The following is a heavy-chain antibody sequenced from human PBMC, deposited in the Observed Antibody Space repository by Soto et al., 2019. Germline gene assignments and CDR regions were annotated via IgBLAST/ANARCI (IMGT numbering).Heavy chain of an antibody. CDR1: GFTFSSYA. D-gene: IGHD5-12*01. CDR3: ARDFASRWLRSQGLDV. Sequence: QVQLVESGGGVVQPGRSLRLCCAASGFTFSSYAMHWVRQAPGKGLEWVAVISYDGSNKYYADSVKGRFTISRDNSKNTLYLQMNSLRAEDTAVYYCARDFASRWLRSQGLDVWGQGTTVTVSS. CDR2: ISYDGSNK. J-gene: IGHJ6*02. V-gene: IGHV3-30-3*01.